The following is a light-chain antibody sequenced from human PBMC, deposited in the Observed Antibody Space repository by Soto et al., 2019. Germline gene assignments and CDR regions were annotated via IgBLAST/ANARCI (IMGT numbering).Light chain of an antibody. Sequence: ERVRTQSPATLSVSPGETTSLSCRASQSINSDVAWYQQKPGQAPRLLTYDASRRASGTPDRFSGSGSGTDYTLTISRLEPEDFAVYYCQQYGTSPQTFGQGTKVDI. CDR3: QQYGTSPQT. J-gene: IGKJ1*01. V-gene: IGKV3-20*01. CDR1: QSINSD. CDR2: DAS.